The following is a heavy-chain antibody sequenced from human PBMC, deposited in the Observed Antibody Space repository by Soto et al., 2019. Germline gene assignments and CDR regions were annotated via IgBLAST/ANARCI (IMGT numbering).Heavy chain of an antibody. V-gene: IGHV3-23*01. J-gene: IGHJ5*02. CDR1: GFTFSSYA. D-gene: IGHD3-3*01. CDR3: AKDSYYDFWSGSKYNWFDP. Sequence: GGSLRLSCAASGFTFSSYAMSWVRQAPGKGLEWVPAISGSGGSTYYADSVKGRFTISRDNSKNTLYLQMNSLRAEDTAVYYCAKDSYYDFWSGSKYNWFDPWGQGTLVTVSS. CDR2: ISGSGGST.